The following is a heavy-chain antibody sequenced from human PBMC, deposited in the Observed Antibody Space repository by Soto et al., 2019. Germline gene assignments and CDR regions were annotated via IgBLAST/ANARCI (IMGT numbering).Heavy chain of an antibody. CDR2: IKKDGSEK. D-gene: IGHD6-19*01. J-gene: IGHJ4*02. CDR1: GFTFSNYW. Sequence: EVQLVESGGGLVQPGGSLRLSCAASGFTFSNYWMSWVRQAPGKGLEWVANIKKDGSEKNYVDSVKGRFPISRDNAKNSLYLQMNSLRAEDTAVYYWAREDFESGGWQNWGQGTLVTVSS. V-gene: IGHV3-7*01. CDR3: AREDFESGGWQN.